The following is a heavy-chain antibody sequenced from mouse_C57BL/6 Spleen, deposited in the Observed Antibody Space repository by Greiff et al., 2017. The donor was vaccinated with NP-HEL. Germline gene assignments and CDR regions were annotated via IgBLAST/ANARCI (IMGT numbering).Heavy chain of an antibody. Sequence: QVHVKQPGAELVRPGSSVKLSCKASGYTFTSYWMHWVKQRPIQGLEWIGNIDPSDSETHYNQKFKDKATLTVDKSSSTAYMQLSSLTSEDSAVYYCARSDYYGSSSLAMDYWGQGTSVTVSS. D-gene: IGHD1-1*01. CDR2: IDPSDSET. CDR1: GYTFTSYW. J-gene: IGHJ4*01. CDR3: ARSDYYGSSSLAMDY. V-gene: IGHV1-52*01.